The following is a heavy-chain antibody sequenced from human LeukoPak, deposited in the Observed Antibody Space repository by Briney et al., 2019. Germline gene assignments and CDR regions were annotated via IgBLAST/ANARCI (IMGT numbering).Heavy chain of an antibody. D-gene: IGHD6-19*01. CDR3: ARVSRQWLANDY. J-gene: IGHJ4*02. CDR2: INPNSGGT. V-gene: IGHV1-2*06. Sequence: ASVKVSCEASGYTFTGYYMHWVRQAPGQGLEWMGRINPNSGGTNYAQKFQGRVTMTRDTSISTAYMELSGLRSDDTAVYYCARVSRQWLANDYWGQGTLVTVSS. CDR1: GYTFTGYY.